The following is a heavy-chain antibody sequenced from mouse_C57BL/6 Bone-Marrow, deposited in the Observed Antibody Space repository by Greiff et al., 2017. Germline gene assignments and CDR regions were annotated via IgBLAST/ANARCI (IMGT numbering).Heavy chain of an antibody. J-gene: IGHJ1*03. CDR2: IYPGSGST. CDR3: ARSMVDYYGSSYNV. V-gene: IGHV1-55*01. D-gene: IGHD1-1*01. CDR1: GYTFTSYW. Sequence: QVQLQQPGAELVKPGASVKMSCKASGYTFTSYWITWVKQRPGQGLEWIGDIYPGSGSTNYNEKFKSKATLTVDTSSSTAYMQLSSLTSEDSAVYYCARSMVDYYGSSYNVWGTGTTVTVSS.